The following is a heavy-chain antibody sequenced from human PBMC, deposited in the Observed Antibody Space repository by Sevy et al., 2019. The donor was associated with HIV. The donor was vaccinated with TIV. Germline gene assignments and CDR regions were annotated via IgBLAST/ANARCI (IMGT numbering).Heavy chain of an antibody. CDR1: GFTVSSNY. J-gene: IGHJ3*02. Sequence: GGSLRLSCAASGFTVSSNYMSWVRQAPGKGLEWVSVIYSGGSTYYADSVKGRFTISRDNSKNTLYLQMNGLRAEDTAVYYCASLYYYDSSGYFPGLRSFDIWGQGTMVTVSS. D-gene: IGHD3-22*01. V-gene: IGHV3-53*01. CDR2: IYSGGST. CDR3: ASLYYYDSSGYFPGLRSFDI.